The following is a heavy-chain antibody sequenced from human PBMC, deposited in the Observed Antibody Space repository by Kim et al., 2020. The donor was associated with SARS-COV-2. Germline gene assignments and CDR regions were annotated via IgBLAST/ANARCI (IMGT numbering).Heavy chain of an antibody. D-gene: IGHD2-21*01. CDR3: ARPVGGASFLGYFDI. J-gene: IGHJ3*02. Sequence: SETLSLTCTVSGGSISNYYWSWIRQPPGKELEWIGYIYYSGSTVYNPSLKSRVSISLDTSKNQFSLKLSSVTAADTAVYYCARPVGGASFLGYFDIWGQGTMVTVSS. CDR1: GGSISNYY. CDR2: IYYSGST. V-gene: IGHV4-59*08.